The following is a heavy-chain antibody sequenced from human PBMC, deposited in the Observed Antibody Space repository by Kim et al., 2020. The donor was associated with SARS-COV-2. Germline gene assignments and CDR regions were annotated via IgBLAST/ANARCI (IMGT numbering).Heavy chain of an antibody. Sequence: TLDYADSVKGRFSISRDNANNSLYLKMNSLRDEDTAVYYCVRSTGHFDYWGRGTLVTVSS. J-gene: IGHJ4*02. CDR2: TL. CDR3: VRSTGHFDY. V-gene: IGHV3-48*02. D-gene: IGHD1-1*01.